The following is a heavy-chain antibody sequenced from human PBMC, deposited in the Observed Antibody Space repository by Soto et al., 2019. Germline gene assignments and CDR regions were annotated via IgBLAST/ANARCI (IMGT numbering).Heavy chain of an antibody. D-gene: IGHD2-8*02. CDR1: GFTVSSNY. J-gene: IGHJ6*02. CDR3: ARLSGGYGYYYGMDV. V-gene: IGHV3-53*01. Sequence: PVGSLRLSCAASGFTVSSNYMSWVRQAPGKGLEWVSVIYSGDSTYYADSVKGRFTISRDNSKNTLYLQMNSLRAEDTAVYYCARLSGGYGYYYGMDVWGQGTTVTVSS. CDR2: IYSGDST.